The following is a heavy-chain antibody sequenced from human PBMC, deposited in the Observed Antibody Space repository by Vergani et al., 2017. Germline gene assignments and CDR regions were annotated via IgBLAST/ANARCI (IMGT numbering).Heavy chain of an antibody. CDR2: IYYSGST. V-gene: IGHV4-30-4*08. J-gene: IGHJ6*03. CDR3: ARDRSGYCSSTSCYPYYYYYMDV. CDR1: GGSISSGDYY. D-gene: IGHD2-2*01. Sequence: QVQLQESGPGLVKPSETLSLTCTVSGGSISSGDYYWSWIRQPPGKGLEWIGYIYYSGSTYYNPSLKSRVTISVDTSKHQFSLKLSSVTAADTAVYYCARDRSGYCSSTSCYPYYYYYMDVWGKGTTVTVSS.